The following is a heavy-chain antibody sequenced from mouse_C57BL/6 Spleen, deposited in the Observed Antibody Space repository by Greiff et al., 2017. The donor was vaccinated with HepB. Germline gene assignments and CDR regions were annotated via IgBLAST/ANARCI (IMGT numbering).Heavy chain of an antibody. CDR2: IDPETGGT. V-gene: IGHV1-15*01. CDR3: TRLIYSNYWYFDV. D-gene: IGHD2-5*01. CDR1: GYTFTDYE. J-gene: IGHJ1*03. Sequence: SGAELVRPGASVTLSCKASGYTFTDYEMHWVKQTPVHGLEWIGAIDPETGGTAYNQKFKGKAILTADKSSSTAYMELRSLTSEDSAVYYCTRLIYSNYWYFDVWGTGTTVTVSS.